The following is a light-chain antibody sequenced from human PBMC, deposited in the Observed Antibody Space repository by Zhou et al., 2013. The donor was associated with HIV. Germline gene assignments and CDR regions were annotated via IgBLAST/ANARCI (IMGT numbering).Light chain of an antibody. V-gene: IGKV2-30*02. Sequence: DVVMTQSPLSLPVTLGQPASISCRSSQSLLHSDGNTYLNWFQQRPGQSPRRLIYKVSNRDSGVPDRFSGSGSGTDFTLKISRVEAEDVGVYYCMQATQFPWTFGQGTKVEIK. CDR2: KVS. CDR1: QSLLHSDGNTY. J-gene: IGKJ1*01. CDR3: MQATQFPWT.